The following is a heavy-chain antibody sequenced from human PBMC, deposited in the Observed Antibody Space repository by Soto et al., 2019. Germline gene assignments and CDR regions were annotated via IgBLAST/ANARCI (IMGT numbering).Heavy chain of an antibody. Sequence: EVQLLESGGGLVQPGGSLRLSCAASGFTFSSYAMSWVRQAPGKGLEWVSAISGSGGSTYYADSVKGRFTISRDNSKNTLYLQMNSLRAEDTAVYYCAKGLGYCSGGSCASYYYYYMDVWGKGTTVTVSS. CDR1: GFTFSSYA. CDR3: AKGLGYCSGGSCASYYYYYMDV. CDR2: ISGSGGST. J-gene: IGHJ6*03. D-gene: IGHD2-15*01. V-gene: IGHV3-23*01.